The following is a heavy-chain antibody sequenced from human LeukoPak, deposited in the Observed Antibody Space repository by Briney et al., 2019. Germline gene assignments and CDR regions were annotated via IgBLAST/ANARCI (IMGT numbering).Heavy chain of an antibody. CDR3: ATSNDAKVAPFDH. Sequence: SETLSLTCTVSGVSMSAYQWSWVRQSPEKGLEWIGCINTKGETSYNPSLKSRVTTSVDTSKSQFSLRLTSVTAADTAVYYCATSNDAKVAPFDHWGQGAPVTVSS. V-gene: IGHV4-4*09. D-gene: IGHD2-8*01. J-gene: IGHJ4*02. CDR1: GVSMSAYQ. CDR2: INTKGET.